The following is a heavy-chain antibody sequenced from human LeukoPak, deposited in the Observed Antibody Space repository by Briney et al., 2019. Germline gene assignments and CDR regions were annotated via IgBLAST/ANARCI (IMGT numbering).Heavy chain of an antibody. Sequence: GGSLRLSCAASGFTFSSYWMSWVRQAPGKGLEWVANIKQDGSEKYYVDSVKGRFTISKDNAKNSLYLQMNSLRVEDTAVYYCARDPDVNAFDIWGQGTMVTVSS. J-gene: IGHJ3*02. CDR3: ARDPDVNAFDI. V-gene: IGHV3-7*01. CDR2: IKQDGSEK. CDR1: GFTFSSYW.